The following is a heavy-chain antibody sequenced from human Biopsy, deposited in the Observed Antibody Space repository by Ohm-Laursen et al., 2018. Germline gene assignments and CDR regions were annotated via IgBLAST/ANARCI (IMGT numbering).Heavy chain of an antibody. D-gene: IGHD5-12*01. Sequence: SQTLSLTWPVSGDSISSGGNYWSWIRQFPGKGLEWIANIYRTGSTYYNPSLKSRLSIAIDTSKNQFSVSLRSVTAADTAVYYCARADMVTTIVDYWGQGTLVTVSS. J-gene: IGHJ4*02. CDR2: IYRTGST. CDR1: GDSISSGGNY. V-gene: IGHV4-31*02. CDR3: ARADMVTTIVDY.